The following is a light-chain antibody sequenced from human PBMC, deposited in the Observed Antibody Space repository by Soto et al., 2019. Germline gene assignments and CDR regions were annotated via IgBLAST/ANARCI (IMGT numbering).Light chain of an antibody. CDR2: EVT. J-gene: IGLJ1*01. CDR1: SSDVGDYNS. CDR3: SSYTSSITRYV. Sequence: HSALTQPASVSGSPGQSITISCTGTSSDVGDYNSVSWYQQHPGTAPKLLVYEVTNRPSGVSNRFSGSKSGNTASLTISGLRAEDEADYFCSSYTSSITRYVFGTGTKLTVL. V-gene: IGLV2-14*01.